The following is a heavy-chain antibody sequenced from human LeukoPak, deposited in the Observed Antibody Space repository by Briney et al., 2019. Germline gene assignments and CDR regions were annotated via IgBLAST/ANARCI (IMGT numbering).Heavy chain of an antibody. CDR1: RFTLNTYG. CDR3: ARGHYSNTL. D-gene: IGHD4-11*01. CDR2: IRFDGSNK. V-gene: IGHV3-30*02. Sequence: GGSLRLSCVASRFTLNTYGMHWVRQAPGKGLEWVAFIRFDGSNKYYADSVKGRFTISRDNSKNTLYLQMKSLRPEDTAVYYCARGHYSNTLGGQGTLVTVSS. J-gene: IGHJ4*02.